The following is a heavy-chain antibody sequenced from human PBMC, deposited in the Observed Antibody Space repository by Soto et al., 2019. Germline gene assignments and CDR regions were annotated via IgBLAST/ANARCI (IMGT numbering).Heavy chain of an antibody. CDR1: GFTFSDFG. J-gene: IGHJ4*02. CDR3: AKRLTTYSVDSADY. CDR2: ISASADAT. V-gene: IGHV3-23*01. Sequence: SLSLSSASSGFTFSDFGMSWVRQAPGKGLEWVAVISASADATYYAGSVKGRFTLSRDNSRNILYLQMNSLTVADTAVYYCAKRLTTYSVDSADYWGQGTQVTVSS. D-gene: IGHD3-3*01.